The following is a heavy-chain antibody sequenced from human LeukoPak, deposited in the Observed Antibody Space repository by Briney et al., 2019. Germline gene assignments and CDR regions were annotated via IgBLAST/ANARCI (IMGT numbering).Heavy chain of an antibody. V-gene: IGHV5-51*01. Sequence: GESLRISCKASGYTFATYWIAWVRQMPGKGLEWMGIIYPGDSDTRYSPSFQGHVTTSADRSTSTAYLQWSSLRASDTAMYYCARTGAAGMYNWLDPWGQGTLVTVSS. J-gene: IGHJ5*02. CDR3: ARTGAAGMYNWLDP. CDR1: GYTFATYW. D-gene: IGHD6-13*01. CDR2: IYPGDSDT.